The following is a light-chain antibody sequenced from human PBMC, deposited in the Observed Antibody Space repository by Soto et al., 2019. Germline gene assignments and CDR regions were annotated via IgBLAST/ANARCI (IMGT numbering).Light chain of an antibody. CDR1: QYINTR. Sequence: EIVVTQSPATLSSIAGDRVTLSCRASQYINTRLAWYQHRPGQAPRLLIYQTSIRAAGIPARFSASGSGTDFTLTISDVQPEDFALYYCHQRQSWPRTFGQGTKVDIK. CDR3: HQRQSWPRT. J-gene: IGKJ1*01. CDR2: QTS. V-gene: IGKV3-11*01.